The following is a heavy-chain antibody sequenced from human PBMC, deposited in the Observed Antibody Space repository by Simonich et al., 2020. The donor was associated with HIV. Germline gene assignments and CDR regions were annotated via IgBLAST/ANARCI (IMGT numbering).Heavy chain of an antibody. CDR1: GGSFSGYY. CDR2: INHSGRT. V-gene: IGHV4-34*01. CDR3: ARLTAGGLGEYFQH. J-gene: IGHJ1*01. Sequence: QVQLQQWGAGLLKPSETLSLTCAVYGGSFSGYYWSWIRQPPGKGLEGIGEINHSGRTNSNPSLKSRVTISVDTSKNQFSLKLSSVTAADTAVYYCARLTAGGLGEYFQHWGQGTLVTVSS. D-gene: IGHD6-13*01.